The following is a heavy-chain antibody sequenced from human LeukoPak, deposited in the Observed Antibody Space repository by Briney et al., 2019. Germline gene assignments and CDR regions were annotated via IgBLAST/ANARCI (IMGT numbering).Heavy chain of an antibody. D-gene: IGHD6-19*01. J-gene: IGHJ4*02. CDR2: ITPNSGDT. CDR3: ARGYSSGWYGYY. V-gene: IGHV1-2*02. Sequence: ASVKVSCKASGYTFTGYYIHWVRQAPGQGREWMGWITPNSGDTNYAQKFQGRVTMTSDTSISTAYMELSRLTSDDTAVYYCARGYSSGWYGYYWGQGTLVTVSS. CDR1: GYTFTGYY.